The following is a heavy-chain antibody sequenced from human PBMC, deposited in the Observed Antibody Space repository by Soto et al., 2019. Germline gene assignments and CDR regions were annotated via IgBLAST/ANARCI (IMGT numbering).Heavy chain of an antibody. V-gene: IGHV4-59*01. CDR2: LYYSGNT. CDR1: GGSISPFY. J-gene: IGHJ4*02. CDR3: ARVGGVAARNFDY. D-gene: IGHD2-15*01. Sequence: LALTCTVSGGSISPFYWSWVRQPPGKGLEWIGYLYYSGNTNYNPSLKSRVTISVDASKNQVSLRLTSVTAADTAVYYCARVGGVAARNFDYWGQGTVVTVSP.